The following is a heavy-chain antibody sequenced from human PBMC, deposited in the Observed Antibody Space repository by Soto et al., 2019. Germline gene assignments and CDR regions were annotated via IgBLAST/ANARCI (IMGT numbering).Heavy chain of an antibody. CDR3: ANGLRAAPH. V-gene: IGHV3-23*01. CDR1: VFTLSIYC. CDR2: VGASGSDT. J-gene: IGHJ4*02. D-gene: IGHD6-25*01. Sequence: GGSRRLCCAACVFTLSIYCVSWVRQAPGKGLEWVSAVGASGSDTYYADSVKGRFTISRDNSKNALFLQMNSLRADDTAVYYCANGLRAAPHWGQGTLVTVSS.